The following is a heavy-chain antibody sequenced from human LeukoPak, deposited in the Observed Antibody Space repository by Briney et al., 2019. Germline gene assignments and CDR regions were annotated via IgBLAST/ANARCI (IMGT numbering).Heavy chain of an antibody. D-gene: IGHD3-10*01. CDR2: IYYSGST. CDR3: ARDTIRGVIGAFDI. CDR1: GGSISSSSYY. V-gene: IGHV4-39*07. Sequence: SETLSLTCTVSGGSISSSSYYWGWIRQPPGKGLEWIGSIYYSGSTYYNPSLKSRVTISVDTSKNQFSLKLSSVTAADTAVYYCARDTIRGVIGAFDIWGQGTMVTVSS. J-gene: IGHJ3*02.